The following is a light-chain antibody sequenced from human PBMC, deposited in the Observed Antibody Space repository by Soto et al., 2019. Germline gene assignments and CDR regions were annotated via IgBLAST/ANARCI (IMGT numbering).Light chain of an antibody. CDR2: DVS. Sequence: QSALTQPASVSGSPGQSITISCTGTNSDVGGYHYVSWYQQHPGKAPKLMIYDVSNRPSGVSNRFSGSKSGNTASLTISGLQAEDEADYYCSSYTSSSTLVFGTGTKLTVL. J-gene: IGLJ1*01. V-gene: IGLV2-14*01. CDR3: SSYTSSSTLV. CDR1: NSDVGGYHY.